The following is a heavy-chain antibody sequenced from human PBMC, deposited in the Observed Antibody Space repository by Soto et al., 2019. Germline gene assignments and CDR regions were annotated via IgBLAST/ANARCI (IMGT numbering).Heavy chain of an antibody. V-gene: IGHV4-30-4*01. CDR3: ARERGQTVTTYYYGMDV. CDR1: GGSISSGDYY. D-gene: IGHD4-17*01. J-gene: IGHJ6*02. CDR2: IYYSGST. Sequence: QVQLQESGPGLVKPSQTLSLTCTVSGGSISSGDYYWSWIRQPLGKGLEWIGYIYYSGSTYYNPFLKSRVSKPVETSKNQFSQKLSSVTAADTAVYYCARERGQTVTTYYYGMDVWGQGTTVTVSS.